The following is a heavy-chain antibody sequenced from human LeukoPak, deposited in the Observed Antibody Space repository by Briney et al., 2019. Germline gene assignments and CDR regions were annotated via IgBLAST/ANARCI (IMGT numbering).Heavy chain of an antibody. Sequence: GASAKVSCKASGYTFNSFGISWVRQAPGQGLEWMGVIYPMLETAKYAPRFQGRVTITADESSNTAYMELRSLTSEDTALYFCARDHAGHLDSWGQGTLVTVSS. CDR3: ARDHAGHLDS. CDR1: GYTFNSFG. J-gene: IGHJ4*02. V-gene: IGHV1-69*13. CDR2: IYPMLETA.